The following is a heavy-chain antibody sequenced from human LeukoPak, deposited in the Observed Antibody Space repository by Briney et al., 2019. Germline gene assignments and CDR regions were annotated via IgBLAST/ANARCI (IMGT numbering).Heavy chain of an antibody. J-gene: IGHJ4*02. CDR2: ISSSSSTI. D-gene: IGHD3-9*01. CDR3: ARPLRYFDWLPFDY. V-gene: IGHV3-48*01. Sequence: GGSLRLSCAASGFTFSSYSMNWVRQAPGKGLEWVSYISSSSSTIYYADSVKGRFTISRDNAKNSLYLQMNSLRAEDTAVYYCARPLRYFDWLPFDYWGQGTLVTVSS. CDR1: GFTFSSYS.